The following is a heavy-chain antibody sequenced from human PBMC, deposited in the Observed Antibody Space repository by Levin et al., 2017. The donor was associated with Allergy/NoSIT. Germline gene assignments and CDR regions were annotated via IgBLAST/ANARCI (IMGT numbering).Heavy chain of an antibody. V-gene: IGHV3-15*01. D-gene: IGHD1-26*01. CDR2: IKSRNDGGTA. Sequence: GGSLRLSCVASGFTFKTAWMNWVRQAPGKGLEWVGHIKSRNDGGTANYAAPVNGRFTISRDDSKSTVYLQMSSLKIDDTAIYYCTTETFSGSHDYWGQGTLVTVSS. CDR3: TTETFSGSHDY. CDR1: GFTFKTAW. J-gene: IGHJ4*02.